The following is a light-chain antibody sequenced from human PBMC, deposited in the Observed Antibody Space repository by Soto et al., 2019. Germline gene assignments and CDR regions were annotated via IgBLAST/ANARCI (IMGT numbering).Light chain of an antibody. J-gene: IGLJ2*01. V-gene: IGLV2-18*02. CDR3: SSYAGSSTVV. CDR2: EVS. CDR1: SSDVGSYNR. Sequence: QSALTQPPSVSGSPGQSVTISCTGTSSDVGSYNRVSRYQQPPGTAPKLMIYEVSNRPSGVPDRFSGSKSGNTASLTISGLQAEDEADYFCSSYAGSSTVVFGGGTKLTVL.